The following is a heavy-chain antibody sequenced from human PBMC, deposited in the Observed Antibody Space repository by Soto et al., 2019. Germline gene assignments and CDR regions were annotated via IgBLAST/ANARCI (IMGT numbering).Heavy chain of an antibody. CDR2: IYWDDDK. CDR1: GFSLSTSGVG. Sequence: SGPTLVNPTQTLTLTCTFSGFSLSTSGVGVGWIRQPPGKALEWLALIYWDDDKRYSPSLKSRLTITKDTSKNQVVLTITNMDPVDTATYYCSHVFPDSSGYPRAPSGYFQHWGQGTLVTVSS. CDR3: SHVFPDSSGYPRAPSGYFQH. V-gene: IGHV2-5*02. J-gene: IGHJ1*01. D-gene: IGHD3-22*01.